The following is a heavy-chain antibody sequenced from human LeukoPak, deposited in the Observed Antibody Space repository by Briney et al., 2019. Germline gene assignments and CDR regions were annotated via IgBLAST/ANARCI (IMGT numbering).Heavy chain of an antibody. CDR2: ISSDESST. D-gene: IGHD1-14*01. CDR1: GFTFSHHW. J-gene: IGHJ5*02. Sequence: PGGSLRLSCAASGFTFSHHWMHWVSQAPGKGLVWVSHISSDESSTTYADSVKGRFTISRDNRKNTLYLQMNSLRVEHTAMYYCTRNPDGRNWFDPWGQGTLVTVSS. V-gene: IGHV3-74*01. CDR3: TRNPDGRNWFDP.